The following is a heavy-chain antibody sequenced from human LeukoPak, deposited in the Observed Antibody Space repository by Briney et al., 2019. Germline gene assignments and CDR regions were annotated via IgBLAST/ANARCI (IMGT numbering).Heavy chain of an antibody. CDR2: INGDGSRT. J-gene: IGHJ4*02. D-gene: IGHD3-3*01. CDR3: ASEILRGWRNFDY. Sequence: PGGSLRLSCAASGFTFSSYWMHWVRQAPGKGLVWVSRINGDGSRTNYADSVKGRFTISRDNARNMLSLQMDSLRAEDTAVYYCASEILRGWRNFDYWGQGTLVTVSS. CDR1: GFTFSSYW. V-gene: IGHV3-74*01.